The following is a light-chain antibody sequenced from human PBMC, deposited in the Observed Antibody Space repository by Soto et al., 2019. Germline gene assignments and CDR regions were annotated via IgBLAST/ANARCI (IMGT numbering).Light chain of an antibody. V-gene: IGKV1-39*01. Sequence: DIEITQSPSTLSASVGDRVTITCRATQSISSWLAWYQQKPGKAPNLLIYAASSLQTGVPSRFSVSGSGTDLTLTLSSLQPEDFATYDCQQSYSTPTVTFGGGTKVDIK. J-gene: IGKJ4*01. CDR2: AAS. CDR1: QSISSW. CDR3: QQSYSTPTVT.